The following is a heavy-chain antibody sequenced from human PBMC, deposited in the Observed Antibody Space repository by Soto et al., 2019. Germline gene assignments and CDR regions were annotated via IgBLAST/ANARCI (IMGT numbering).Heavy chain of an antibody. CDR3: AREFVGDYFDY. J-gene: IGHJ4*02. CDR1: GGSVTSDEDY. CDR2: ISNSGST. D-gene: IGHD2-21*01. V-gene: IGHV4-61*08. Sequence: PSETLSLTCTVSGGSVTSDEDYWTWIRQSPGKGLEWIGYISNSGSTNYNPSLKSRVTISVDTSKNQFSLKLSSVTAADTAVYYCAREFVGDYFDYWGQGTLVTVSS.